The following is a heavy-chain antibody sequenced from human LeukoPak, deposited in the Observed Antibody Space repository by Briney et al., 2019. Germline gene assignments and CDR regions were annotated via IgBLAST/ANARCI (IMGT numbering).Heavy chain of an antibody. D-gene: IGHD6-13*01. CDR3: ARTTEAHSWRTRYYDYYMDV. CDR1: DYSISSDNY. J-gene: IGHJ6*03. Sequence: PSETLSLTCTVSDYSISSDNYWGWIRQPPGKGLEWIGEINHSGSTNYNPSLKSRVTISVDTSKNQFSLKLSSVTAADTAVYYCARTTEAHSWRTRYYDYYMDVWGKGTTVTVSS. CDR2: INHSGST. V-gene: IGHV4-38-2*02.